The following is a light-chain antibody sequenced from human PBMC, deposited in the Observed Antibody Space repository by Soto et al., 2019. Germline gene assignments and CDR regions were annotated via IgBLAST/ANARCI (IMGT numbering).Light chain of an antibody. CDR2: ANS. V-gene: IGLV1-40*01. J-gene: IGLJ2*01. Sequence: QCVLTQPPSVSGAPGQRVTISCTGSSCDIGAGYDVHWFQQLPGTAPKLLIYANSNRPSGVPDRFSGSKSGTSASLAITGLQAEDEADYYCQSYDSSLSVLFGGGTKLTAL. CDR1: SCDIGAGYD. CDR3: QSYDSSLSVL.